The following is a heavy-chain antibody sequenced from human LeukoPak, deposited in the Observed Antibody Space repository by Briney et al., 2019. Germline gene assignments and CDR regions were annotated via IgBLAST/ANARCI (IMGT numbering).Heavy chain of an antibody. V-gene: IGHV3-74*01. CDR1: GFTFSSYW. J-gene: IGHJ4*02. Sequence: GGSLRLSCAASGFTFSSYWMHWVRQVPGKGLVWVARINPGGSSITYADSVKGRFTISRDNAKNTLYLQMDSLRAEDTGVYYCARSNQADDYWGQGTLVTVTS. D-gene: IGHD1-14*01. CDR2: INPGGSSI. CDR3: ARSNQADDY.